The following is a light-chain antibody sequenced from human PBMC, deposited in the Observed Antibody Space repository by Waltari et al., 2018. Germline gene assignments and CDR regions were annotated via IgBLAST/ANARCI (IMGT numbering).Light chain of an antibody. CDR1: SSNIGNNY. CDR3: GTWDSSLSGAV. V-gene: IGLV1-51*02. J-gene: IGLJ7*01. Sequence: QSVLTQPPSVSAAPGQRVPISCSGGSSNIGNNYLSWYRQFPGTAPKLLIYENSERPSGIPGRFSGSKSGTSATLDITGLQAGDEADYYCGTWDSSLSGAVFGGGTHLTVL. CDR2: ENS.